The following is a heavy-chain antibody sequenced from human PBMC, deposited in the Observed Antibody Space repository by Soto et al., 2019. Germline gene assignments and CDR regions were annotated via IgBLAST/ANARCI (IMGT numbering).Heavy chain of an antibody. J-gene: IGHJ3*02. CDR1: GYTFSNYD. CDR2: MNPNSDHT. D-gene: IGHD2-21*01. V-gene: IGHV1-8*01. Sequence: ASVKVSCKASGYTFSNYDINWVRQATGQGLEWMGWMNPNSDHTGYAQKFQGRVTMTRNTSTSTAYMELSSLRSEDTAVYYCARVRARIVVEPGAFDIWGQGTMVTVSS. CDR3: ARVRARIVVEPGAFDI.